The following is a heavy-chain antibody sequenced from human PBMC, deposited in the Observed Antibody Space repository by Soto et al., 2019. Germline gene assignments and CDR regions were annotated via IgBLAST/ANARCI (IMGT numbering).Heavy chain of an antibody. D-gene: IGHD2-2*01. CDR3: AKYGCGSPTCPYYFYSFMDV. J-gene: IGHJ6*03. CDR1: GFTFSSYG. CDR2: ICYDGSNT. V-gene: IGHV3-33*06. Sequence: PGGSLRLSCAASGFTFSSYGMHWVRQAPGKGLEWVAVICYDGSNTYYVGSVKGRFTISRDNSKNTLYLRMNSLRAEDTAVYYCAKYGCGSPTCPYYFYSFMDVWGKGTTVTVSS.